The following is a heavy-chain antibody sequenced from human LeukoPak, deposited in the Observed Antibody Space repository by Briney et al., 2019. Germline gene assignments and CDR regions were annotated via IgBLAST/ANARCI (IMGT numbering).Heavy chain of an antibody. CDR3: ARDQCSSTSCIFGY. CDR2: ISYDGSNK. V-gene: IGHV3-30-3*01. Sequence: PGGSLRLSCAASGFTFSSYAMHWVRQAPGKGLEWVAVISYDGSNKYYADSVKGRFTISRDNSKNTLYLQMNSLRAEDTAVYYCARDQCSSTSCIFGYWGQGTLVTVSS. J-gene: IGHJ4*02. CDR1: GFTFSSYA. D-gene: IGHD2-2*01.